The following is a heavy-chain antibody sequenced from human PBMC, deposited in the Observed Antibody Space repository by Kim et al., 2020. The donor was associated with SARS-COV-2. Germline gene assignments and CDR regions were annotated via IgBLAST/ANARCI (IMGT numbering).Heavy chain of an antibody. CDR3: ARFGGEYYGMDI. D-gene: IGHD3-10*01. J-gene: IGHJ6*02. Sequence: YSPCYQGGVTISADKSISTAYLQWSSLRASDTAMYYCARFGGEYYGMDIWGQGTTVTVSS. V-gene: IGHV5-10-1*01.